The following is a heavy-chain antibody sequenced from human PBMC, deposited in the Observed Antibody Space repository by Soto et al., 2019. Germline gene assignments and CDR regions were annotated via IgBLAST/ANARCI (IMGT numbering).Heavy chain of an antibody. V-gene: IGHV3-23*01. CDR3: AKAPFPANNYYYYYMDV. CDR1: GFTFRSYI. J-gene: IGHJ6*03. CDR2: ISGSGGST. Sequence: SLTQVYKTSGFTFRSYILRLIRLAPGKGLEWVSAISGSGGSTYYAGSVKGRFTISRDNSKNTLYLQMNSLRAEDTAVYYCAKAPFPANNYYYYYMDVWGKGT.